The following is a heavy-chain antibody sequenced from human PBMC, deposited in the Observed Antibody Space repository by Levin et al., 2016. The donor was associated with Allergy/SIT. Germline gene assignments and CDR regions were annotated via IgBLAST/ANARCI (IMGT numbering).Heavy chain of an antibody. J-gene: IGHJ4*02. V-gene: IGHV3-7*03. CDR2: IKQDGSEK. Sequence: GESLKISCAASGFTFSSYWMNWVRQAPGKGLEWVANIKQDGSEKYYVDSVKGRFTISRDNAKNSLYLQMNSLRAEDTAVYYCARDPFYNWNYRLNDYWGQGTLVTVSS. D-gene: IGHD1-7*01. CDR3: ARDPFYNWNYRLNDY. CDR1: GFTFSSYW.